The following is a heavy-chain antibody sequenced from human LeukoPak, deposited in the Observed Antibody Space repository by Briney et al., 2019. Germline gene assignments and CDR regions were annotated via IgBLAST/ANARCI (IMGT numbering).Heavy chain of an antibody. CDR1: GGSISTSSYY. CDR2: IYYSGST. CDR3: ARDLGGYTYGYSFDY. V-gene: IGHV4-39*02. D-gene: IGHD5-18*01. Sequence: SETLSLTCTVSGGSISTSSYYWAWIRQPPGKGLEWIGSIYYSGSTYYNPSLKSRVTISVDTSKNQFSLKLNSVTAADTAVYYCARDLGGYTYGYSFDYWGQGTLVTVSS. J-gene: IGHJ4*02.